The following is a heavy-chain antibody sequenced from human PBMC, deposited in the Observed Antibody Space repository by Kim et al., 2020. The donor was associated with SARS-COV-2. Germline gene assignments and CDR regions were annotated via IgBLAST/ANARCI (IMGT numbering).Heavy chain of an antibody. CDR2: IKQDGGDK. J-gene: IGHJ4*02. CDR3: AREEATFRY. Sequence: GGSLRLSCAASGFTFSSYWMTWVRQAPGKGLEWVANIKQDGGDKCYVDSVKGRFTISRDNAKNSLFLQMNSLRVEDTAVYYCAREEATFRYWGQGTLVTV. D-gene: IGHD5-12*01. V-gene: IGHV3-7*03. CDR1: GFTFSSYW.